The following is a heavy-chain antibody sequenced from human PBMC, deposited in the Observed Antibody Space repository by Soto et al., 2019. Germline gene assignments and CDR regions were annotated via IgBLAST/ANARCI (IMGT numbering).Heavy chain of an antibody. CDR2: IIPMFGVT. D-gene: IGHD2-21*02. J-gene: IGHJ2*01. V-gene: IGHV1-69*12. CDR3: ARGVVTEMSRSACFEL. Sequence: QVQLVQSGAEVKRPGSSVKISCKASAGTISRYATSWVRQAPGQGLEWMGGIIPMFGVTNYAQKFQGRLTISADEPSSTAYMVLSSLRSEDTAVYYCARGVVTEMSRSACFELWGRGTLVTVSS. CDR1: AGTISRYA.